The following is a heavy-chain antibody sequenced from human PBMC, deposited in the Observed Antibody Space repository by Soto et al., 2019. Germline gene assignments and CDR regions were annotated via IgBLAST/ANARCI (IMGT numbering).Heavy chain of an antibody. J-gene: IGHJ6*02. CDR1: GGSISSGGYY. CDR3: AIDLQYSRIFYGMNV. Sequence: QVQLQESGPGLVKPSQTLSLTCTVSGGSISSGGYYWSSIRQHPAKGLEWIGYIYYSGSTYYTPSLKSRVTISVYPSKNQSSLQRNSVTSADTAWYYWAIDLQYSRIFYGMNVLGHGTTVTVSS. V-gene: IGHV4-31*03. CDR2: IYYSGST. D-gene: IGHD6-13*01.